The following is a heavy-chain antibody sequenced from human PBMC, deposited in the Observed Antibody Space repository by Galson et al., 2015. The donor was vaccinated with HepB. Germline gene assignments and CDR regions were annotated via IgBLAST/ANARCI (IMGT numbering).Heavy chain of an antibody. D-gene: IGHD2-2*02. CDR1: GYTFTSYG. J-gene: IGHJ6*02. CDR3: ARDRYCSSTSCYKGGLLQLSYYYYGMDV. CDR2: ISAYNGNT. Sequence: SVKVSCKASGYTFTSYGISWVRQAPGQGLEWMGWISAYNGNTNYAQKLQGRVTMTTDTSTSTAYMELRSLRSDDTAVYYCARDRYCSSTSCYKGGLLQLSYYYYGMDVWGQGTTVTVSS. V-gene: IGHV1-18*01.